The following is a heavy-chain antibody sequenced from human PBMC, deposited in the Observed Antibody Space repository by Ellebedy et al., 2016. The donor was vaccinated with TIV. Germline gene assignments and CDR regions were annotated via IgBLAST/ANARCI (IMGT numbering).Heavy chain of an antibody. J-gene: IGHJ6*03. D-gene: IGHD6-25*01. CDR2: IYNAGGT. Sequence: GSLRLSCTVSGGSITNHYWSWIRQAPGKGLEWIGYIYNAGGTNYSPSLRSRATISADTSKNQFSLRLRSVTAVDTALYFCAREDVRLITVDQFYYYMDVWGKGTTVTVSS. CDR1: GGSITNHY. CDR3: AREDVRLITVDQFYYYMDV. V-gene: IGHV4-59*11.